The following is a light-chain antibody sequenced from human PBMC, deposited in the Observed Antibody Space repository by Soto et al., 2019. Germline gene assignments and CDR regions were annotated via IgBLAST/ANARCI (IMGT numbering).Light chain of an antibody. CDR2: EVS. CDR1: SGDVGGYNY. V-gene: IGLV2-14*01. J-gene: IGLJ1*01. CDR3: SSYTSSTAYV. Sequence: QSVLTQPASVSGSPGQSITISCTGTSGDVGGYNYVSWYQLHPGKAPKLMVYEVSNRPSGVSNRFSGSKSGNTASLTISGLQAEDEADYYCSSYTSSTAYVFGTGTKV.